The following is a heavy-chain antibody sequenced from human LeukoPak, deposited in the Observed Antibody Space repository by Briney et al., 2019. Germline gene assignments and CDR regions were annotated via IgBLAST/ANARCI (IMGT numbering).Heavy chain of an antibody. Sequence: GGSLRLSCAASGFTFSSYSMNWVRQAPGKGLEWVSYISSSSSTIYCADSVKGRFTISRDNAKNSLYLQMNSLRAEDTAVYYCARVGYTVPDYWGQGTLVTVSS. CDR2: ISSSSSTI. J-gene: IGHJ4*02. CDR1: GFTFSSYS. CDR3: ARVGYTVPDY. V-gene: IGHV3-48*01. D-gene: IGHD4-11*01.